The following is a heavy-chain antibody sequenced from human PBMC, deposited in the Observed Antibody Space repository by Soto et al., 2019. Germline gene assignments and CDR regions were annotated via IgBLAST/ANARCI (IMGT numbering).Heavy chain of an antibody. V-gene: IGHV3-64D*06. CDR3: VRGPSRGSSLFGPLDY. J-gene: IGHJ4*02. D-gene: IGHD3-3*01. CDR1: GFIFSTFG. CDR2: IFYSGSGS. Sequence: LXLSCSASGFIFSTFGMFWVRQAPGQGLEYVSAIFYSGSGSYYADPVRGRFTVSRDNSKNMFYLQMSSLRVEDTALYFCVRGPSRGSSLFGPLDYWGQGTQVTVYS.